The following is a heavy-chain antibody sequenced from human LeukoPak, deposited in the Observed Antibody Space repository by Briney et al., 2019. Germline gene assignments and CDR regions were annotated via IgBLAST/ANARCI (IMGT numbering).Heavy chain of an antibody. CDR1: GFTFSSYG. J-gene: IGHJ6*03. CDR3: AKATLDSGNYYNYMDV. V-gene: IGHV3-30*02. CDR2: IRYDGSNK. D-gene: IGHD1-26*01. Sequence: PGGSLRLSCAASGFTFSSYGMHWVRQAPGKGLEWVAFIRYDGSNKYYADSVKGRFTIPRDNSKNTLYLQMNSLRAGDTAVYYCAKATLDSGNYYNYMDVWGKGTTVTVSS.